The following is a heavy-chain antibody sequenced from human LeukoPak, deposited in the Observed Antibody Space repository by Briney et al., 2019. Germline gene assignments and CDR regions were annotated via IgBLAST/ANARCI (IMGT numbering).Heavy chain of an antibody. CDR1: GFTFSSYG. CDR2: ISYDGSNK. Sequence: GGSLRLSCAASGFTFSSYGIHWVRQAPGKGLEWVAVISYDGSNKYYADSVKGRFTISRDNSKNTLYLQMNSLRAEDTAVYYCAKAVVGDYYYGMDVWGQGTTVTVSS. V-gene: IGHV3-30*18. D-gene: IGHD4-23*01. J-gene: IGHJ6*02. CDR3: AKAVVGDYYYGMDV.